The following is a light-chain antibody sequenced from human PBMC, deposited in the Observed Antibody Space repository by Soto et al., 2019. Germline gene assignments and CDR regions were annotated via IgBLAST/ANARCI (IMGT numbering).Light chain of an antibody. Sequence: QSVLTQPPSASGSPGQSVTISCTGTSSDVGGYNYVSWFQHHPGKAPKLLIHEVNKRPSGVPDRFSGSKSGNTASLTVSGLQDEDEAAYYCSSYGGRTLFVFGTGTKVTVL. CDR2: EVN. CDR3: SSYGGRTLFV. J-gene: IGLJ1*01. V-gene: IGLV2-8*01. CDR1: SSDVGGYNY.